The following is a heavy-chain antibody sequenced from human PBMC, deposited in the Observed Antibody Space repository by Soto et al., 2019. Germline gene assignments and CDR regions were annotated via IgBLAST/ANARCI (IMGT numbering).Heavy chain of an antibody. Sequence: QVQLVQSGDEVKKPGASVKVSCKASGYIFVNYGIAWVRQAPGQGLEWMGWISPYTGNTHSATKIQGRLTMTTDTSTSTAYMNLRSMTSDHTAVNYCVMVDNYVTPTPQDVWGQGTTVTVSS. CDR2: ISPYTGNT. CDR1: GYIFVNYG. CDR3: VMVDNYVTPTPQDV. V-gene: IGHV1-18*01. D-gene: IGHD3-16*01. J-gene: IGHJ6*02.